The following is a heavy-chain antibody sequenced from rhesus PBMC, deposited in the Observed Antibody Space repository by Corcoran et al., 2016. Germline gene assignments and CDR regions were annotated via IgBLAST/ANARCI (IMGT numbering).Heavy chain of an antibody. D-gene: IGHD2-39*02. CDR3: ASAQNWWGLDS. Sequence: QVQLQESGPGLVKPSETLSLTCAVSGYSISSGYYWGGIRQPPEKGLAWIGYIHGSGGSQYRTPSLKSRFTLSEDTPENQLSLKVNSVTAAVTAVYYCASAQNWWGLDSWGQGVVVTVSS. J-gene: IGHJ6*01. V-gene: IGHV4S14*01. CDR2: IHGSGGSQ. CDR1: GYSISSGYY.